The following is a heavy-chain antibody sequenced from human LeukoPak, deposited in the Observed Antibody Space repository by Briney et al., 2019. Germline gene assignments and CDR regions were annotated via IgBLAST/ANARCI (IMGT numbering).Heavy chain of an antibody. Sequence: PGGSLRLSCAASGFTFSSYSMNWVRQAPGKGLEWVSVIYSGGSTYYADSVKGRFTISRDNSKNTLYLQMNSLRAEDTAVYYCVTEGENYYGMDVWGQGTTVTVSS. J-gene: IGHJ6*02. CDR1: GFTFSSYS. CDR3: VTEGENYYGMDV. CDR2: IYSGGST. V-gene: IGHV3-66*01.